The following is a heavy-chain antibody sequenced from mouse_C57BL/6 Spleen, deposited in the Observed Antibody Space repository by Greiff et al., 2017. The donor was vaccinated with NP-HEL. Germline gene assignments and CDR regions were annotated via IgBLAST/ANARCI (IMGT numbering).Heavy chain of an antibody. J-gene: IGHJ4*01. CDR3: AREGLRLGIYAMDY. Sequence: EVKVVESGGGLVKPGGSLKLSCAASGFTFSSYAMSWVRQTPEKRLEWVATISDGGSYTYYPDNVKGRFTISRDNAKNNLYLQMSHLKSEDTAMYYCAREGLRLGIYAMDYWGQGTSVTVSS. CDR2: ISDGGSYT. D-gene: IGHD2-4*01. V-gene: IGHV5-4*01. CDR1: GFTFSSYA.